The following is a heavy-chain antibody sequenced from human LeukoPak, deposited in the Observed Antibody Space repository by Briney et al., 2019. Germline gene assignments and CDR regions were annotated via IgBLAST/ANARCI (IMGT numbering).Heavy chain of an antibody. D-gene: IGHD4-23*01. CDR3: ARQITVVAPSDY. J-gene: IGHJ4*02. Sequence: GESLKISCQGSGYSFTSFWIAWVRQMPGKGLEWMGIIHPGDSDTRYSPSFQGQVTISADKSISTAHLQWSSLKASDTAMYYCARQITVVAPSDYWGQGTLVTVSS. CDR1: GYSFTSFW. CDR2: IHPGDSDT. V-gene: IGHV5-51*01.